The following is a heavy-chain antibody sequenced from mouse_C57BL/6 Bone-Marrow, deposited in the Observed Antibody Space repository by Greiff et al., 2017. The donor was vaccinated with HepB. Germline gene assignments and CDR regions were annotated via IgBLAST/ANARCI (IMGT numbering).Heavy chain of an antibody. V-gene: IGHV1-78*01. D-gene: IGHD2-3*01. CDR2: IYPRDGST. Sequence: VKLMESDAELVKPGASVKISCKVSGYTFTDHTIHWMKQRPEQGLEWIGYIYPRDGSTKYNEKFKGKATLTADKSSSTAYMQLNSLTSEDSAVYFCARYGGWDGYYFDYWGQGTTLTVSS. J-gene: IGHJ2*01. CDR1: GYTFTDHT. CDR3: ARYGGWDGYYFDY.